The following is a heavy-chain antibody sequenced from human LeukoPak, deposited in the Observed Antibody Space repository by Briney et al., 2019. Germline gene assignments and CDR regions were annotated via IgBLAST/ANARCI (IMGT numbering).Heavy chain of an antibody. J-gene: IGHJ4*02. CDR1: GGTFSSYA. CDR3: ARDRCSSTSCYASPLEY. V-gene: IGHV1-69*05. Sequence: SVKVSCKASGGTFSSYAISWVRQAPGQGLEWMGGIIPIFGTANYAQKLQGRVTITTDESTSTAYMELSSLRSEDTAVYYCARDRCSSTSCYASPLEYWGQGTLVTVSS. CDR2: IIPIFGTA. D-gene: IGHD2-2*01.